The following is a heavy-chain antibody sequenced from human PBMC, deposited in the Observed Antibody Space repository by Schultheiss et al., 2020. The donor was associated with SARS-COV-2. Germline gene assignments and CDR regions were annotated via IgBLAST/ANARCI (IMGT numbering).Heavy chain of an antibody. CDR3: AKDDSTANYYDSSGKGG. CDR1: GFTFSSYA. D-gene: IGHD3-22*01. J-gene: IGHJ4*02. CDR2: ISYDGSNK. V-gene: IGHV3-30*04. Sequence: GGSLRLSCAASGFTFSSYAMHWVRQAPGKGLEWVAVISYDGSNKYYADSVKGRFTISRDNSKNTLYLQMNSLRAEDTAVYYCAKDDSTANYYDSSGKGGWGQGTLVTVSS.